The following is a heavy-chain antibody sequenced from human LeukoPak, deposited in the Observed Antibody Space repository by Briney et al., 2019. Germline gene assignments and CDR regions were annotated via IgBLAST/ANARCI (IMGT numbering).Heavy chain of an antibody. CDR3: ARDSGSYSGAFDI. CDR2: ISFSSTYI. V-gene: IGHV3-21*01. Sequence: NPGGSLRLSCAASGFTFSSYNMNWVRQAPGKGLEWVSSISFSSTYIYYADSVKGRFTISRDNSKNTLYLQMNSLRAEDTAVYYCARDSGSYSGAFDIWGQGTMVTVSS. D-gene: IGHD1-26*01. J-gene: IGHJ3*02. CDR1: GFTFSSYN.